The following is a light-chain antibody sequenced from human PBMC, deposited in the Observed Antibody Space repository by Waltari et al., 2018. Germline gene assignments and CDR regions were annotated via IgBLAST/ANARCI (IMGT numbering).Light chain of an antibody. CDR2: KAS. J-gene: IGKJ5*01. V-gene: IGKV1-5*03. CDR3: QQYSDYSIT. CDR1: QSISTW. Sequence: DIQMTQSPSTLSASVGDSVTITCRASQSISTWLAWYQQRPGKAPKVLIYKASNLESGVPSRCSGSGSGTEFTLTISSLQPDDFATYYCQQYSDYSITFGQGTRLEIK.